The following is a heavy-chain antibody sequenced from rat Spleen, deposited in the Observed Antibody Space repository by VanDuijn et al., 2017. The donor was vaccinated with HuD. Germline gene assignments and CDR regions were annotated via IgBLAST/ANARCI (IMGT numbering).Heavy chain of an antibody. J-gene: IGHJ2*01. D-gene: IGHD1-4*01. V-gene: IGHV5-17*01. CDR1: GFTFSDYA. CDR3: ARQTSYKSVFDY. CDR2: IIYDGSST. Sequence: EVQLVESGGGLVQPGRSLKFSCAASGFTFSDYAMAWVRQAPKKGLEWVATIIYDGSSTYYRDSVKGRFTISRDNAKSTLYLQMDSLRSEDTATYYCARQTSYKSVFDYWGQGVMVTVSS.